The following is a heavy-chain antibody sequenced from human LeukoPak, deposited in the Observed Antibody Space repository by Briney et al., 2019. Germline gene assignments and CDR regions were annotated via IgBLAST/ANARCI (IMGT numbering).Heavy chain of an antibody. CDR1: GFTFSSYS. D-gene: IGHD2-15*01. CDR3: ASLSGGSRDY. CDR2: ISSSSSTI. J-gene: IGHJ4*02. V-gene: IGHV3-48*01. Sequence: GGXLRLSCAASGFTFSSYSMNWVRQAPGKGLEWASYISSSSSTIYYADSVKGRFTISRDNAKNSLYLQMNSLRAEDTAVYYCASLSGGSRDYWGQGTLVTVSS.